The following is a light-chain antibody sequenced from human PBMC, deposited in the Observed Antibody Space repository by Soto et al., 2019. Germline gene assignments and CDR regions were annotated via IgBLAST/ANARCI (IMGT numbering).Light chain of an antibody. V-gene: IGKV1-5*01. J-gene: IGKJ4*01. CDR2: DAS. Sequence: TQSPATLSLSPGERATLSCRASQSVSSYLAWYQQKPGKAPKLLIYDASSLESGVPSRFSGSGSGTEFTLTISSLQPDDFATYYCQQYNSYPLTFGGGTKVEIK. CDR3: QQYNSYPLT. CDR1: QSVSSY.